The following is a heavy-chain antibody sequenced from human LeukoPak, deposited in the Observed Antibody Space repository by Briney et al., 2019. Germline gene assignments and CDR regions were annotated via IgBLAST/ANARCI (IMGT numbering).Heavy chain of an antibody. Sequence: SETLSLTCTVSGGSISSYYWSWIRQPPGKGLEWIGYIYYSGSTNYNPSLKSRVTISVDTSKNQLSLKLSSVTAADTAVYYCARLTYSGSLTFDYWGQGTLDTVSS. CDR3: ARLTYSGSLTFDY. J-gene: IGHJ4*02. CDR1: GGSISSYY. CDR2: IYYSGST. D-gene: IGHD1-26*01. V-gene: IGHV4-59*08.